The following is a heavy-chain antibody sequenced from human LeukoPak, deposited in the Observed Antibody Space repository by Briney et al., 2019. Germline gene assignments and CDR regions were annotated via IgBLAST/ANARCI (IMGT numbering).Heavy chain of an antibody. V-gene: IGHV3-7*01. D-gene: IGHD3-16*02. CDR1: GFTFSSYW. CDR3: AKSRRRNYDYVWGSYRPSPLFDY. CDR2: IKQDGSEK. Sequence: PGGSLRLSCAASGFTFSSYWMSWVRQAPGKGLEWVANIKQDGSEKYYVDSVKGRFTISRDNAKNSLYLQMDSLRAEDTAVYYCAKSRRRNYDYVWGSYRPSPLFDYWGQGTPVTVSS. J-gene: IGHJ4*02.